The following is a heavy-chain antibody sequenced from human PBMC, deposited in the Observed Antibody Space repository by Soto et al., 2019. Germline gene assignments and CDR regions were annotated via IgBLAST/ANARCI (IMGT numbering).Heavy chain of an antibody. CDR3: ARDPPATRHGMDV. J-gene: IGHJ6*02. V-gene: IGHV3-53*01. CDR2: IYSGGST. CDR1: GFTFSSNY. Sequence: GGSLRLSCAASGFTFSSNYMSWVRQAPGKGLEWVSVIYSGGSTYYADSVRGRFTISRDNSKNTLYLQMKSLRAEDTGVYYCARDPPATRHGMDVWGQGTTVTVSS.